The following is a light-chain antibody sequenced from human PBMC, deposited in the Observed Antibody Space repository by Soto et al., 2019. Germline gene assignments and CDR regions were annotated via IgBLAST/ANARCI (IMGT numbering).Light chain of an antibody. CDR1: QSISSW. J-gene: IGKJ5*01. CDR2: KAS. Sequence: DIQMTQSPSTLSASVGDRVTITCRASQSISSWLAWYQQKPGKAPNLVFYKASSLESGVPSRFSGSGSGTEFTLTISSLQPDDFATYYCQQYHSYPVTLGQGTRLEMK. CDR3: QQYHSYPVT. V-gene: IGKV1-5*03.